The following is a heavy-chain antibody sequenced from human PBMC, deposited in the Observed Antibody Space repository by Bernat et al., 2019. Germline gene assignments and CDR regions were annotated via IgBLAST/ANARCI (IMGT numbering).Heavy chain of an antibody. D-gene: IGHD3-10*01. V-gene: IGHV3-33*01. CDR3: AREGYTYYGSGTADY. CDR2: IWYDGSNK. J-gene: IGHJ4*02. CDR1: GFTFSSYG. Sequence: QVQLVESGGGVVQPGRSLRLSCAASGFTFSSYGMHWVRQAPGKGLEWVAVIWYDGSNKYYADSVKGRVTISRDNSKNTLYLKMNSLRAEDTAVYYCAREGYTYYGSGTADYWGQGTLVTVSS.